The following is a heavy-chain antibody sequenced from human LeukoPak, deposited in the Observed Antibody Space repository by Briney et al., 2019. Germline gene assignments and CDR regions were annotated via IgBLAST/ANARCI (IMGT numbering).Heavy chain of an antibody. J-gene: IGHJ6*02. CDR3: ARVGGEWLGSPYYYYGMDV. Sequence: SETLSLTCTVSGGSISGGSHHWGWFRQPPGKGLEWIGEIYHSGSTNYNPSLKSRVTISVDKSKNQFSLKLSSVTAADTAVYYCARVGGEWLGSPYYYYGMDVWGQGTTVTVSS. CDR1: GGSISGGSHH. CDR2: IYHSGST. V-gene: IGHV4-39*07. D-gene: IGHD3-16*01.